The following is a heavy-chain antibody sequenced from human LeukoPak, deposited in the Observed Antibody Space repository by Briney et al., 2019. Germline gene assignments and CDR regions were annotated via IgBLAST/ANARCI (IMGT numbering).Heavy chain of an antibody. CDR1: GGSISSSSYY. V-gene: IGHV4-39*01. CDR3: ARAFRGIFGVFEAFDI. Sequence: SETLSLTCTVSGGSISSSSYYWGWLRQPPGMGLEWIVSIYYSGSTYYNPSLKSRITISVDTSKNQFSLKLSSVTAADTAVYYCARAFRGIFGVFEAFDIWGQGTMVTVSS. CDR2: IYYSGST. D-gene: IGHD3-3*01. J-gene: IGHJ3*02.